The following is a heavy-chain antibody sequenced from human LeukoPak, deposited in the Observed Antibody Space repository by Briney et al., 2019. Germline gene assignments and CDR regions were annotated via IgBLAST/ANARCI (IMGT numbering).Heavy chain of an antibody. J-gene: IGHJ6*03. CDR1: GFTFSSYW. CDR3: ARDNSYYYYYYYMDV. V-gene: IGHV3-7*01. D-gene: IGHD4-23*01. CDR2: IKQDGSEK. Sequence: GGSLRFSCAASGFTFSSYWMSWVRQAPGKGLEWVANIKQDGSEKYYVDSVKGRFTISRDNAKNSLYLQMNSLRAEDTAVYYCARDNSYYYYYYYMDVWGKGTTVSVSS.